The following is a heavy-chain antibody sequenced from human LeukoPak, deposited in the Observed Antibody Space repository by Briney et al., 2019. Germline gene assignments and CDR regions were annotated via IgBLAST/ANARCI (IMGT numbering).Heavy chain of an antibody. CDR3: ARVSRDYYDSSGYPY. CDR1: GFTFSSYA. D-gene: IGHD3-22*01. Sequence: PGGPLRLSCAASGFTFSSYAMSWVRQAPGKGLEWVSGINWNGGSTGYADSVKGRFTISRDNAKNSLYLQMNSLRAEDTALYYCARVSRDYYDSSGYPYWGQGTLVTVSS. V-gene: IGHV3-20*04. J-gene: IGHJ4*02. CDR2: INWNGGST.